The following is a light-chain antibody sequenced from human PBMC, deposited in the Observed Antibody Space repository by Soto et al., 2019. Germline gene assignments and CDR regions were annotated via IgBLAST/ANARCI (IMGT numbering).Light chain of an antibody. J-gene: IGLJ1*01. V-gene: IGLV2-23*01. CDR1: SSDVGGYNL. CDR2: EDN. CDR3: CSYAGSNTYV. Sequence: QSALTQPASVSGSPGQSITVSCTGTSSDVGGYNLVSWYQQHPGKAPKLMIYEDNKRPSGVSTRFSGSRSGNTASLTISGLQAEDEADYYCCSYAGSNTYVFGIGTKLTVL.